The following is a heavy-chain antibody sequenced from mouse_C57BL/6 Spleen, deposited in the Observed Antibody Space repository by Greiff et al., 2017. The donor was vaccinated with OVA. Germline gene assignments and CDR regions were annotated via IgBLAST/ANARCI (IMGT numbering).Heavy chain of an antibody. V-gene: IGHV1-59*01. D-gene: IGHD3-2*02. CDR2: IDPSDSYT. CDR1: GYTFTSYW. J-gene: IGHJ2*01. CDR3: ARATAQAPYYFDY. Sequence: QVQLQQPGAELVRPGTSVKLSCKASGYTFTSYWMHWVKQRPGQGLEWIGVIDPSDSYTNYNQKFKGKATLTVDTSSSTAYMQLSSLTSEDSAVYYCARATAQAPYYFDYWGQGTTRTVSS.